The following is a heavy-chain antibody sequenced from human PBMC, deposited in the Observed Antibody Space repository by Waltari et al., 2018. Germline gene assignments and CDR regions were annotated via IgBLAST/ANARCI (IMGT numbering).Heavy chain of an antibody. V-gene: IGHV3-7*01. Sequence: EVLLVESGGDLVQPGGSLRLSCATSGISFSQYWRGWVRQSPGKGLEWVATIKHDGTDKYYVDSVKGRFTVSRDNAKSSLYLQMNSLRVEDTAIYYCARDQADGTIAYFEYWGQGTLVTVSS. J-gene: IGHJ4*02. CDR1: GISFSQYW. CDR2: IKHDGTDK. D-gene: IGHD6-13*01. CDR3: ARDQADGTIAYFEY.